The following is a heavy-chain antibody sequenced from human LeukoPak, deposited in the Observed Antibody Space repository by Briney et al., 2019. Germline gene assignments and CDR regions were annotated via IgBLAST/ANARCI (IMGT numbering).Heavy chain of an antibody. CDR1: GYSFTSYA. CDR3: ARDPLTSTWSPYYFTLDV. D-gene: IGHD6-13*01. Sequence: GASVKVSCKASGYSFTSYAYNWVRQDPGQGLEWIGCISAYDGGTKYAQDLQGRVTMTTDTSTRTAYMELTRLTSDDTAVYYCARDPLTSTWSPYYFTLDVWGQGTTVSVSS. CDR2: ISAYDGGT. V-gene: IGHV1-18*01. J-gene: IGHJ6*02.